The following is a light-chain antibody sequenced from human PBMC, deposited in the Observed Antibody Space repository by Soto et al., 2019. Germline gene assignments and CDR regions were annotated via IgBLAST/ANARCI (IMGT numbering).Light chain of an antibody. V-gene: IGLV2-11*01. Sequence: QSVLTQPRSVSGSPGQSVTISCTGTSSYVGGYNYVSWYQQHPGKAPQLLIFNFNRRPSGVPDRFSGSTSGNTPSLTISGLQAEDEADYSCCSYVGSYTFVFETGTKVTVL. CDR1: SSYVGGYNY. CDR2: NFN. J-gene: IGLJ1*01. CDR3: CSYVGSYTFV.